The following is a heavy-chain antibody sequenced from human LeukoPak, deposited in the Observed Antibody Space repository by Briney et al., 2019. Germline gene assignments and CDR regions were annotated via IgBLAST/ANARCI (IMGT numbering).Heavy chain of an antibody. V-gene: IGHV3-7*03. CDR1: GFVFGHSW. CDR3: ERDRGYSTFDY. CDR2: INLDGSEI. Sequence: GGSLRLSCEASGFVFGHSWMSWVRQAPGKGLEWVASINLDGSEINYLDSLTGRLTISRDNAKDSLYLQMNGLRAEDTAVYFCERDRGYSTFDYWGQGPLVTVSS. J-gene: IGHJ4*02. D-gene: IGHD3-22*01.